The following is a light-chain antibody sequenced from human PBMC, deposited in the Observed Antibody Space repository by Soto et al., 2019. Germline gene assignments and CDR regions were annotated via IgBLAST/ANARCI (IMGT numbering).Light chain of an antibody. Sequence: EIVLTQSPGTLSLSPGERATLSCRASQRVSSAYLAWYQQIPGQAPRLLIYGASSRGTGIPHRFSGSGSGTDYILTVSSLDPEDVAEYYCKYTGTSFYTFGQGTKMEIK. CDR1: QRVSSAY. CDR2: GAS. J-gene: IGKJ2*01. CDR3: KYTGTSFYT. V-gene: IGKV3-20*01.